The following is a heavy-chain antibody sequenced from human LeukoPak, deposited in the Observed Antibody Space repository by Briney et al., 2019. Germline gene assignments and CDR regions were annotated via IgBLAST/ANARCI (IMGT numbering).Heavy chain of an antibody. CDR3: ARDRRYCSGGSCWGARWFDP. Sequence: PSQTLSLTCAGSGGSISSGGYSWSWIRQPPGKGLEWIGYIYHSGSTYYNPSLKSRVTISVYRSKNQFSLKLSSVTAADTAVYYCARDRRYCSGGSCWGARWFDPWGQGTLVTVSS. J-gene: IGHJ5*02. V-gene: IGHV4-30-2*01. CDR1: GGSISSGGYS. D-gene: IGHD2-15*01. CDR2: IYHSGST.